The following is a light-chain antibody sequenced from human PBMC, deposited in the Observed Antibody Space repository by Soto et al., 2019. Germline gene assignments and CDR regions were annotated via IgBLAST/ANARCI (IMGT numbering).Light chain of an antibody. CDR1: TSDIGTYNY. CDR3: SSYTSSATLV. CDR2: EVS. Sequence: QSVLTQPASVSGSPGQSFTISCSGATSDIGTYNYVSWYQHHPGKVPKVIIYEVSNRPSGVSNRFSGSKSGNTASLTISGLQAEDEADYYCSSYTSSATLVFGGGTKLTVL. V-gene: IGLV2-14*01. J-gene: IGLJ3*02.